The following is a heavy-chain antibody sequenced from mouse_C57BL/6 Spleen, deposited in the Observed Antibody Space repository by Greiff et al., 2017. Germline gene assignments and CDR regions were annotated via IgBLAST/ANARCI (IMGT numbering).Heavy chain of an antibody. CDR1: GYSITSGYY. V-gene: IGHV3-6*01. D-gene: IGHD2-3*01. J-gene: IGHJ2*01. CDR3: ARETWLLPFDY. CDR2: ISYDGSN. Sequence: VQLKESGPGLVKPSQSLSLTCSVTGYSITSGYYWNWIRQFPGNKLEWMGYISYDGSNNYNPSLKNRISITRDTSKNQFFLKLNSVTTEDTATYYCARETWLLPFDYWGQGTTLTVSS.